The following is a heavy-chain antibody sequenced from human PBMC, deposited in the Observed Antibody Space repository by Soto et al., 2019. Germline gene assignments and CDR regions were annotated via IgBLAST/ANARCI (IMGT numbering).Heavy chain of an antibody. CDR2: IWYDGSNE. V-gene: IGHV3-33*01. Sequence: GGSLRLSCAASGFIFSNFGMHWVRQAPGKGLEWVAVIWYDGSNEYYADSVKGRFTISKDNSKNTLYLQMNSLRAEDTAVYYCARDDIPGIAVATYGLDVWGQGTTVTVSS. CDR1: GFIFSNFG. D-gene: IGHD6-19*01. CDR3: ARDDIPGIAVATYGLDV. J-gene: IGHJ6*02.